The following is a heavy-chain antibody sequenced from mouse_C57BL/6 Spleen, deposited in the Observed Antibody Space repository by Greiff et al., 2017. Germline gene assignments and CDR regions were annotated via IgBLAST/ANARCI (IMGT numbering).Heavy chain of an antibody. CDR2: ISSGGSYT. CDR1: GFTFSSYG. D-gene: IGHD2-4*01. Sequence: EVQGVESGGDLVKPGGSLKLSCAASGFTFSSYGMSWVRQTPDKRLEWVATISSGGSYTYYPDSVKGRFTISRDNAKNTLYLQMSSLKSEDTAMYYCARSGDYGWFAYWGQGTLVTVSA. J-gene: IGHJ3*01. V-gene: IGHV5-6*01. CDR3: ARSGDYGWFAY.